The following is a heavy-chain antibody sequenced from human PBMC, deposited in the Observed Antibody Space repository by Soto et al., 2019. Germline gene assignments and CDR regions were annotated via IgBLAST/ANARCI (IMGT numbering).Heavy chain of an antibody. Sequence: QVQLQKWGAGLLKPSETLSLNCAVNGGSLSGYYWSWIRQPPGKGLEWIGEIKDGGRTNYSPSLKIRATISSDTSNNQFSLRLYSLTAADTGVYYCARGQEGVVATHWDQGTLVTVSS. CDR1: GGSLSGYY. CDR2: IKDGGRT. V-gene: IGHV4-34*01. J-gene: IGHJ4*02. CDR3: ARGQEGVVATH. D-gene: IGHD5-12*01.